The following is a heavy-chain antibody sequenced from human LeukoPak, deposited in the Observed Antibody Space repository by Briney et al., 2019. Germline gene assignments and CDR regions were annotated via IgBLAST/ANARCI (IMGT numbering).Heavy chain of an antibody. CDR1: GYTFTSYD. D-gene: IGHD6-6*01. CDR2: MNPNSGNT. Sequence: ASVKVSCKASGYTFTSYDINWVRQATGQGLEWMGWMNPNSGNTGYAQKFQGRVTMTRNTSISTAYMDLSSLRSEDTAVYHCVRRPRGIAARPNYYGMDVWGQGTTVTVSS. CDR3: VRRPRGIAARPNYYGMDV. J-gene: IGHJ6*02. V-gene: IGHV1-8*01.